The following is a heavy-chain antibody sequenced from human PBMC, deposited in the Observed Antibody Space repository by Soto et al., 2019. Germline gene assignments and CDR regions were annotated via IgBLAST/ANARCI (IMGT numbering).Heavy chain of an antibody. Sequence: EVVLLESGGGLEQPGGSLRLSCAASGFIFENFGMSWVRQAPGKGLEWVGRSRDKPQGYSTTYAASVKGRFTASRDESKNSAYLQMNSLKTEDTAVYYCVRATYFSDSSGYTRCLDYWGQGTLVTVSS. CDR1: GFIFENFG. V-gene: IGHV3-72*01. CDR2: SRDKPQGYST. D-gene: IGHD3-22*01. J-gene: IGHJ4*02. CDR3: VRATYFSDSSGYTRCLDY.